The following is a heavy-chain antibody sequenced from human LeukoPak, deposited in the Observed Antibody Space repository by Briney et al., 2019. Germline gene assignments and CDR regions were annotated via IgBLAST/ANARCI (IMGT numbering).Heavy chain of an antibody. Sequence: ASVKVSCKASGYTFINYGLTWVRQAPGQGFEWMGWISAYTGSTNYAQKLQGRVTKPTDPSTSTAYMELRSLRSDDTAVYYCARTVGATGAFDIWGQGTMVIVSS. J-gene: IGHJ3*02. V-gene: IGHV1-18*01. CDR3: ARTVGATGAFDI. CDR2: ISAYTGST. CDR1: GYTFINYG. D-gene: IGHD1-26*01.